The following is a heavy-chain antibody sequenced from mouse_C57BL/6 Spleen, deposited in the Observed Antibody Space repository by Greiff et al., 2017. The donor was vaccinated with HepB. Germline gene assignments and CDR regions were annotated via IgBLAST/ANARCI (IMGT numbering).Heavy chain of an antibody. CDR2: ISSGSSTI. D-gene: IGHD2-2*01. V-gene: IGHV5-17*01. CDR1: GFTFSDYG. J-gene: IGHJ4*01. Sequence: DVMLVESGGGLVKPGGSLKLSCAASGFTFSDYGMHWVRQAPEKGLEWVAYISSGSSTIYYADTVKGRVTISRDNAKNTLFLQMTSLRSEDTAMYYCATMVTTGGYAMDYWGQGTSVTVSS. CDR3: ATMVTTGGYAMDY.